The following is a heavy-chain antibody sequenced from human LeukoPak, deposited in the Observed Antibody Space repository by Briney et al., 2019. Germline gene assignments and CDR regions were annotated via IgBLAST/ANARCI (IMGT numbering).Heavy chain of an antibody. CDR3: ARAPRSGSYYNCFDY. V-gene: IGHV3-33*01. CDR2: IWYDGSNK. D-gene: IGHD3-10*01. CDR1: GCTFSSYG. J-gene: IGHJ4*02. Sequence: GGSLRLSCAASGCTFSSYGMHWVRQAPGTGLERVAVIWYDGSNKYYADSVKGRFTISRDNSKNTLYLQMNSLRAEDTAVYYCARAPRSGSYYNCFDYWGQGTLVTVSS.